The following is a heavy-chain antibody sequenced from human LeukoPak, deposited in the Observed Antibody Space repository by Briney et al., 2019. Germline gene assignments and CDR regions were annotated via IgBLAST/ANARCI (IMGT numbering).Heavy chain of an antibody. CDR3: ARGARISSSWYSTV. V-gene: IGHV1-18*01. CDR1: GYTFTSYG. Sequence: GASVKVSCKASGYTFTSYGISWVRQAPGQGLEWMGWISAYNNITNYAQKFQGRLTMTTDTSTSTAYMELRSLRSDDTAVYYCARGARISSSWYSTVWGQGTLITVS. D-gene: IGHD2-2*01. J-gene: IGHJ4*02. CDR2: ISAYNNIT.